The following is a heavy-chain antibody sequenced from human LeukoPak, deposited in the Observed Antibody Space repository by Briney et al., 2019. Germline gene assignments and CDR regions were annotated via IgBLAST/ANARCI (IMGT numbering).Heavy chain of an antibody. D-gene: IGHD3-10*01. J-gene: IGHJ2*01. V-gene: IGHV4-59*01. CDR3: ARDRPGSYWYFDL. CDR2: IYYLGST. CDR1: GGSISSYY. Sequence: PSETLSLTCTVSGGSISSYYWSWIRQPPGKGLEWVGHIYYLGSTNYNPSLKSRVTISIDTSKNYFSLKLNSVIAADTAVYYCARDRPGSYWYFDLWGRSTLVTVSS.